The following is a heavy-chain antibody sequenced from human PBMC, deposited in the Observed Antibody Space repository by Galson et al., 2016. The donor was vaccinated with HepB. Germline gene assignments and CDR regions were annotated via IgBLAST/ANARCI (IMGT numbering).Heavy chain of an antibody. CDR1: GYTLTELS. Sequence: SVKVSCKVSGYTLTELSIHWVRQAPGKGLEWMGGFDPEDGETIYAQKFQGRVTMTEDTSTDTAYMDLGSLRSEDTAVYYCVTAGFLVSAGQALYFGYWGQGTLVTVSS. CDR2: FDPEDGET. J-gene: IGHJ4*01. CDR3: VTAGFLVSAGQALYFGY. D-gene: IGHD2-2*01. V-gene: IGHV1-24*01.